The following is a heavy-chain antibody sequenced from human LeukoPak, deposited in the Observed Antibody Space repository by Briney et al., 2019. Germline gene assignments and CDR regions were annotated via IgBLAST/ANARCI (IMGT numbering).Heavy chain of an antibody. Sequence: TTSETLSLTCTVSGGSISSSSYYWGWIRQPPGKGLEWIGSIYYSGSTYYNPSLKSRVTISVDTSKNQFSLKPSSVTAADTAVYYCARHYDFWSGYSEYYFDYWGQGTLVTVSS. V-gene: IGHV4-39*01. D-gene: IGHD3-3*01. CDR3: ARHYDFWSGYSEYYFDY. CDR1: GGSISSSSYY. J-gene: IGHJ4*02. CDR2: IYYSGST.